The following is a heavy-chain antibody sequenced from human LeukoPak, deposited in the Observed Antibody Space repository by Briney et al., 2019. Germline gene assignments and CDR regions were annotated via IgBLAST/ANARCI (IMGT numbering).Heavy chain of an antibody. V-gene: IGHV3-74*01. CDR1: GLTFSTYW. CDR3: ARDGGDTDDAFDI. D-gene: IGHD5-18*01. CDR2: INTDGSST. J-gene: IGHJ3*02. Sequence: GGSLRLSCAASGLTFSTYWMHWVRQAPGKGLVWVSRINTDGSSTSYADSVKGRFTISRDNAKNSLYLQMNSLRAEDTAVYYCARDGGDTDDAFDIWGQGTMVTVSS.